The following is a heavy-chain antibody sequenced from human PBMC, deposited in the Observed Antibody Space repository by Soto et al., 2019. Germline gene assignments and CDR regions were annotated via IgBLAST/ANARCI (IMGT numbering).Heavy chain of an antibody. Sequence: QVQLVQSGAEEKKPGASVKVSCKASGYTFTRYAMHWVRQAPGQRLEWMGWINAGNGNTKYSQKFQGRVTITRDTSASTAYMELSSLSSEDTAVYYYARGEWWLFDYWGQGTLVTVSS. J-gene: IGHJ4*02. D-gene: IGHD2-15*01. CDR2: INAGNGNT. V-gene: IGHV1-3*05. CDR3: ARGEWWLFDY. CDR1: GYTFTRYA.